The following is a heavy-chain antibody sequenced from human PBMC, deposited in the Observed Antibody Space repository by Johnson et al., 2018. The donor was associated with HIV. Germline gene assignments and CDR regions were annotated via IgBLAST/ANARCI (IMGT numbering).Heavy chain of an antibody. D-gene: IGHD1-7*01. J-gene: IGHJ3*02. CDR1: GFTFSSYA. CDR3: ARVRRKNWNLGDPFDI. Sequence: QVQLVESGGGVVQPGRSLRLSCAASGFTFSSYAMHWVRQAPGKGLEWVAVISYDGSNKYYADSVKGRFTISRANSKNTLYLQMNSLRAEDTGVYFCARVRRKNWNLGDPFDIWGQGTMVTVSS. V-gene: IGHV3-30-3*01. CDR2: ISYDGSNK.